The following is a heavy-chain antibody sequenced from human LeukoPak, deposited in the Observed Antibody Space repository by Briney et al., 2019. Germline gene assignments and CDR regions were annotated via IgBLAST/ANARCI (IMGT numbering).Heavy chain of an antibody. CDR2: IYYSGST. Sequence: NPSETLSLTCTVSGGSISSYYWSWIRQPPGKGLEWIGYIYYSGSTNYSPSLKSRVTISVDTSKNQFSLKLSSVTAADTAVYYCARVNTQGVPSPWGQGILVTVSS. CDR3: ARVNTQGVPSP. D-gene: IGHD2-15*01. V-gene: IGHV4-59*08. CDR1: GGSISSYY. J-gene: IGHJ5*02.